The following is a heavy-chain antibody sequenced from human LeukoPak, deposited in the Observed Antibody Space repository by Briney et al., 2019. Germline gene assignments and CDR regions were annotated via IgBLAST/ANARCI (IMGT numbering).Heavy chain of an antibody. CDR3: ARASGGYYMDV. Sequence: GGSLRLSCAASGVTFSSYSMNWVRQAPGKGLEWVSYISSSSSTIYYADSVKGRFTISRDNAKNSLYLQMNSLRAEDTAVYYCARASGGYYMDVWGKGTTVTVSS. CDR1: GVTFSSYS. D-gene: IGHD1-1*01. J-gene: IGHJ6*03. CDR2: ISSSSSTI. V-gene: IGHV3-48*01.